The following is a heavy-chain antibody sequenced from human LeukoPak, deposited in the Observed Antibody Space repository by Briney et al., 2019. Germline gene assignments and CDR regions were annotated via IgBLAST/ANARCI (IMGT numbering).Heavy chain of an antibody. Sequence: SETLSLTCTVSGGSISSYYWSWIRQPPGKGLEWIGHIYYSGSTNYNPPLKSRVTISVDTSKNQFSLKLSSVTAADTAVYYCARGGYYVWYSLGYWGQGTLVTVSS. CDR2: IYYSGST. V-gene: IGHV4-59*01. J-gene: IGHJ4*02. D-gene: IGHD3-3*01. CDR3: ARGGYYVWYSLGY. CDR1: GGSISSYY.